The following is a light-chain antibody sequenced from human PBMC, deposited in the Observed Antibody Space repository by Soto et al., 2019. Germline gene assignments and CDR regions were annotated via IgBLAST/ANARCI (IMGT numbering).Light chain of an antibody. Sequence: EIGMTQSAGTLSVSPGERATLSCRASQSVSVNLAWYQQKPGQAPRLLIYGVSTRATGIPARFSGSESGTEFTLTISSMQSEDFAVYYCQQYNNWPRTFGQGTKVDI. V-gene: IGKV3-15*01. J-gene: IGKJ2*01. CDR3: QQYNNWPRT. CDR1: QSVSVN. CDR2: GVS.